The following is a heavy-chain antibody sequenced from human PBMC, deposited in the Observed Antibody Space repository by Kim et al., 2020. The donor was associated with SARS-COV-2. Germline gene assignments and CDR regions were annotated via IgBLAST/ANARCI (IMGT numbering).Heavy chain of an antibody. CDR3: AREGKQLVGRYYYYYGMDV. Sequence: GGSLRLSCAASGFTFSSYWMSWVRQAPGKGLEWVANIKQDGSEKYYVDSVKGRFTISRDNAKNSLYLQMNSLRAEDTAVYYCAREGKQLVGRYYYYYGMDVWGQGTTVTVSS. D-gene: IGHD6-6*01. CDR2: IKQDGSEK. J-gene: IGHJ6*02. V-gene: IGHV3-7*01. CDR1: GFTFSSYW.